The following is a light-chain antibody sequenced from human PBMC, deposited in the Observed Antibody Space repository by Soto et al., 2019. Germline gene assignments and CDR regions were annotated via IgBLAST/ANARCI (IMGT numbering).Light chain of an antibody. V-gene: IGKV1-5*01. Sequence: DIQMTRSPSTLSASVGDRLTITCRASQNINWWLAWYQQKPGKAPKLLIYDASSLESGVPSRFSGSGSGTEFTLTISSLQPDDFATYYCQQYKSYWTFGQGTKVEIK. CDR3: QQYKSYWT. CDR1: QNINWW. J-gene: IGKJ1*01. CDR2: DAS.